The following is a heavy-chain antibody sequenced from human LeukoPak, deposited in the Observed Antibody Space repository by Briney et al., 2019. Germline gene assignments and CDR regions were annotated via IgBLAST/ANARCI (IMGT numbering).Heavy chain of an antibody. Sequence: ASVKVSCQASGYTFTSYYMHWVRQAPGQGLEWMGIINPSGGSTSYAQKFQGRVTMTRDTSTSTVYMELSSLRSEDTAVYYCARGAQQDSYTSYFDYWGQGTLVTVSS. J-gene: IGHJ4*02. CDR3: ARGAQQDSYTSYFDY. V-gene: IGHV1-46*01. D-gene: IGHD5-18*01. CDR1: GYTFTSYY. CDR2: INPSGGST.